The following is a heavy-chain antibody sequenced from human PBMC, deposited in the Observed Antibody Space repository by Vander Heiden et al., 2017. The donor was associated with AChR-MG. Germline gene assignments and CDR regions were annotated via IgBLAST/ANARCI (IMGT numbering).Heavy chain of an antibody. J-gene: IGHJ6*02. D-gene: IGHD5-12*01. Sequence: VPPVESGGGVVQSGRSLRLSCAASGFTFGSYGMHWVRQAPGKGLEWVAVISYDGSNKYYADSVKGRCTISRDNSKNTLYLQMNSLRAEDTAVYYCAKDLLEGYAYGMDVWGQGTTVTVSS. CDR2: ISYDGSNK. CDR3: AKDLLEGYAYGMDV. CDR1: GFTFGSYG. V-gene: IGHV3-30*18.